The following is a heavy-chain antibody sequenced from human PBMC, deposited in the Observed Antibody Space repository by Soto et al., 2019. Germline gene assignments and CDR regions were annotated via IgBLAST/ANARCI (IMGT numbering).Heavy chain of an antibody. Sequence: ASVKVSFKASGYTFTSYGISWVRQAPGQELEWMGWISAYNGNTNYAQKLQGRVTMTTDTSTSTAYMELRSLRSDDTAVYYCAREGRRRGTLHCGQTTLVTGSS. CDR2: ISAYNGNT. V-gene: IGHV1-18*04. CDR1: GYTFTSYG. CDR3: AREGRRRGTLH. J-gene: IGHJ4*02. D-gene: IGHD1-7*01.